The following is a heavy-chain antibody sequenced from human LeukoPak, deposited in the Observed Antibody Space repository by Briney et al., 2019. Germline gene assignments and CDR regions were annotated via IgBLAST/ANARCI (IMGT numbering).Heavy chain of an antibody. Sequence: SQTLSLTCTVSGGSISSGSYYWSWIRQPAGKGLEWIGRIYTSGSTNYNPSLKSRVTISVDTSKNQYSLNLSSVTAADTAVYYCARLTHYSNGSGYPDYWGQGTLVTVSS. D-gene: IGHD3-22*01. CDR2: IYTSGST. CDR3: ARLTHYSNGSGYPDY. CDR1: GGSISSGSYY. J-gene: IGHJ4*02. V-gene: IGHV4-61*02.